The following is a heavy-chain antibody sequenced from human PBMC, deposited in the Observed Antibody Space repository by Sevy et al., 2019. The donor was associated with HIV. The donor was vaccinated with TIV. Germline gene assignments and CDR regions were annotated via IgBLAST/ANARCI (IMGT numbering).Heavy chain of an antibody. CDR3: AKDVPDQSWYDDFWSGSPCFDY. CDR1: GFTFGNYA. D-gene: IGHD3-3*01. V-gene: IGHV3-23*01. CDR2: MSGRGGST. J-gene: IGHJ4*02. Sequence: GGSLRLSCAASGFTFGNYAMSWVRQAPEKGLEWVSGMSGRGGSTDYADSVKGRFTISRDNSKNTLYLQMNSLRAEDTAIYYCAKDVPDQSWYDDFWSGSPCFDYWGRGTLVTVSS.